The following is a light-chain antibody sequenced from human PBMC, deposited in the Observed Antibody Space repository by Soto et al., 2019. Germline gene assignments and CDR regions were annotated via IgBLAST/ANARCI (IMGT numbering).Light chain of an antibody. Sequence: QSVLTQPPSVSGAPGKRVTISCTGSSSNIGAGYDVHWYQQLPGTAPKLLIYGNSNRPSGVPDRFAGSKSGTSASLAITGLQAEDEADYYCQSYDSSLSGSGFGGGTKRTVL. CDR3: QSYDSSLSGSG. J-gene: IGLJ3*02. V-gene: IGLV1-40*01. CDR1: SSNIGAGYD. CDR2: GNS.